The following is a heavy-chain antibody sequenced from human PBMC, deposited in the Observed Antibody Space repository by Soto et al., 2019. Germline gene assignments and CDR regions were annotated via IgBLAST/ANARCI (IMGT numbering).Heavy chain of an antibody. V-gene: IGHV1-69*04. Sequence: SVKVSCKASGGTFSSYTISWVRQAPGQGLEWMGRIIPILGIANYAQKFQGRVTITADKSTSTAYMELSSLRSEDTAVYYCARDRGRDVYWSGATKPMEVWGEGAPVTVT. CDR3: ARDRGRDVYWSGATKPMEV. J-gene: IGHJ6*03. CDR2: IIPILGIA. CDR1: GGTFSSYT. D-gene: IGHD3-3*01.